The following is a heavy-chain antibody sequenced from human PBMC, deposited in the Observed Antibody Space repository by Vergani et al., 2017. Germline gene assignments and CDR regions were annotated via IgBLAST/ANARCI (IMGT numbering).Heavy chain of an antibody. D-gene: IGHD2-15*01. J-gene: IGHJ3*02. V-gene: IGHV3-23*04. Sequence: VQLVESGGGLVKPGGSLRLSCAASGFTFSDYYMSWIRQAPGKGLEWVSAISGSGGSTYYADSVKGRFTISRDNSKNTLYLQMNSLRAEDTAVYYCAKDLRILWWGTFDIWGQGTMVTVSS. CDR2: ISGSGGST. CDR1: GFTFSDYY. CDR3: AKDLRILWWGTFDI.